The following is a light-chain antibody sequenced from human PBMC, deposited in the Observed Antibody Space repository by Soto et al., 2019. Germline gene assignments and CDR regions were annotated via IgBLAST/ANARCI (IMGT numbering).Light chain of an antibody. CDR2: DAS. V-gene: IGKV1-5*01. CDR3: QDSNSYPWR. CDR1: QDVSQS. Sequence: CRASQDVSQSLAWYQHKPGKAPKLLIYDASSLESGVPSRFSGSGPGSEFTLTMRSLHPGDFAPYICQDSNSYPWRYAQGTKVDIK. J-gene: IGKJ1*01.